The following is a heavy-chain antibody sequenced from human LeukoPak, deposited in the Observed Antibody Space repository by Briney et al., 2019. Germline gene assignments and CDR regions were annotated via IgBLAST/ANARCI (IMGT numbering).Heavy chain of an antibody. Sequence: GGSLRLSCAASGFTFSSYEMNWVRQAPGKGLEWVSYISSSGSTIYYADSVKGRFTISRDNAKNSLYLQMNSLRAEVTAVYYCAREGRGDVSQWLVFDYWGQGTLVTVSS. CDR2: ISSSGSTI. D-gene: IGHD6-19*01. CDR1: GFTFSSYE. V-gene: IGHV3-48*03. CDR3: AREGRGDVSQWLVFDY. J-gene: IGHJ4*02.